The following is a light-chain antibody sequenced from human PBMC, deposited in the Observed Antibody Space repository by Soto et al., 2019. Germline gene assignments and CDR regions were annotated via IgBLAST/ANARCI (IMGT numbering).Light chain of an antibody. CDR3: QQSYGAPIT. V-gene: IGKV1-39*01. Sequence: DIQMTQSPSSLSASVGDRVTITCRASQSISSYLNWYQQKPGKAPKLLIYAASSLQSGVPSRFSGSGSGTDFTLTISSLQPEDFATYYCQQSYGAPITFGLGTRLEI. J-gene: IGKJ5*01. CDR2: AAS. CDR1: QSISSY.